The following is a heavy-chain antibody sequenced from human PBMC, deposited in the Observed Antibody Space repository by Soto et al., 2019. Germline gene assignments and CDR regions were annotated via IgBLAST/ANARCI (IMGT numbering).Heavy chain of an antibody. J-gene: IGHJ4*02. Sequence: QVQLVESGGGVVQPGRSLRLSCAASGFTFSSYAMHWVRQAPGKGLEWVPVISYDGSNKYYADSVKGRFTISRDNSKNTLYLQMNSLRAEDTAVYYCARDPSIAARPKYYFDYWGQGTLVTVSS. D-gene: IGHD6-6*01. V-gene: IGHV3-30-3*01. CDR1: GFTFSSYA. CDR3: ARDPSIAARPKYYFDY. CDR2: ISYDGSNK.